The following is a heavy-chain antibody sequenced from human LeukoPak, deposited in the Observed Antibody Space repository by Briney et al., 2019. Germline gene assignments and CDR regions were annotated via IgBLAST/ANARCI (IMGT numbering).Heavy chain of an antibody. CDR3: ARPQYCSSTSCYWAFDY. CDR2: IYYSGST. CDR1: GGSIRSSSYY. V-gene: IGHV4-39*01. D-gene: IGHD2-2*01. Sequence: SETLSLTCTVSGGSIRSSSYYWGWIRQPPGKGLEWIGSIYYSGSTYYNPSLKSRVTISVDTSKNQFSLKLSSVTAADTAVYYCARPQYCSSTSCYWAFDYWGQGTLVTVSS. J-gene: IGHJ4*02.